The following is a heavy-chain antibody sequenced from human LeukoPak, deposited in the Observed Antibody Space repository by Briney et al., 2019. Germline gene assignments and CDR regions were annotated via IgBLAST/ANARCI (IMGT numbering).Heavy chain of an antibody. CDR1: GFTFSSYA. D-gene: IGHD6-19*01. CDR2: ISGGGAST. V-gene: IGHV3-23*01. CDR3: AKGIYSSGWSYFDY. J-gene: IGHJ4*01. Sequence: GGSLRLSCAASGFTFSSYAMSWVRQAPGKGLEWVSGISGGGASTYYADSVRGRFTISRDNSKNTLYLQMNSLRAEDTAVYYCAKGIYSSGWSYFDYWGHGTLVTVSS.